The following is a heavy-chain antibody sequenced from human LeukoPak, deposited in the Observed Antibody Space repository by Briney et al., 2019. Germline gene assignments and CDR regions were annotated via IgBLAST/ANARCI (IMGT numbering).Heavy chain of an antibody. CDR1: GGSISSSSYY. D-gene: IGHD5-12*01. Sequence: SETLSLTCTVSGGSISSSSYYWGWIRQPPGKGLEWIGSIYYSGSTYYNPSLKSRVTISVDTSKNQFSLKLSSVTAADTAVYYCARVKWLQGKQIDYWGQGTLVTVSS. CDR3: ARVKWLQGKQIDY. V-gene: IGHV4-39*01. J-gene: IGHJ4*02. CDR2: IYYSGST.